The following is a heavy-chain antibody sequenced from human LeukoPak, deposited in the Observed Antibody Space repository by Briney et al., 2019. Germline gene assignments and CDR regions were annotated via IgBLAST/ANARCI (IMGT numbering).Heavy chain of an antibody. V-gene: IGHV3-30*02. CDR3: AKDEIQGVVGAGPGY. D-gene: IGHD1-26*01. CDR1: GFTFSSYG. J-gene: IGHJ4*02. CDR2: IQNDGNNK. Sequence: GGSLRLSCVASGFTFSSYGIHWVRQAPGKGLEWVAFIQNDGNNKFYADSVKGRFTISRDNSENTLYLQMNSLRTEDTAIYHCAKDEIQGVVGAGPGYWGQGTLVTVSS.